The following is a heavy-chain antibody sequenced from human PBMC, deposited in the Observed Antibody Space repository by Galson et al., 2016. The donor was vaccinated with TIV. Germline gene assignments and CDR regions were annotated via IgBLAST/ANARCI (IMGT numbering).Heavy chain of an antibody. Sequence: SLRLSCAASGFTFGDFAMSWVRQAPRKGLEWVGFIRSRAYGGTTEYAASVKGRFTISRDDSKRIAYLQMNSLKTEDTAVYYCTTFGVASRYYYYYGMGVWGQGTTVTVSS. CDR2: IRSRAYGGTT. J-gene: IGHJ6*02. CDR3: TTFGVASRYYYYYGMGV. D-gene: IGHD3-3*01. CDR1: GFTFGDFA. V-gene: IGHV3-49*04.